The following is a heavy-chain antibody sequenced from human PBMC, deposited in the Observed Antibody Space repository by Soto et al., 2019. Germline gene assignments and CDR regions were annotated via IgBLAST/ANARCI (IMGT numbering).Heavy chain of an antibody. D-gene: IGHD6-6*01. CDR1: GYTFTSYA. Sequence: QVQLVQSGAEVKKPGASVKVSCKASGYTFTSYAMHWVRQAPGQRLEWMGWINAGNGNTKYSQKFQGRVTITRDTSASTAYMELSSLRSEDTAVYYCARDFGAARYYYYMDVWGKGTTVTVSS. CDR3: ARDFGAARYYYYMDV. V-gene: IGHV1-3*01. J-gene: IGHJ6*03. CDR2: INAGNGNT.